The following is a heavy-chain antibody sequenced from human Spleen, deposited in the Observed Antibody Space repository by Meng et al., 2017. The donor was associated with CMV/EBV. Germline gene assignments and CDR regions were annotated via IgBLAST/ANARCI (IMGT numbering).Heavy chain of an antibody. CDR1: GDSVSNNSAA. Sequence: SCAISGDSVSNNSAAWNWIRQSPSRGLEWLGRTYYRSKWYNDYAVSVKSRIIINPDTSKNHFTLQLNSVTPEDTAVYYCARVTSSRGAFDIWGQGTMVTVSS. CDR2: TYYRSKWYN. V-gene: IGHV6-1*01. CDR3: ARVTSSRGAFDI. J-gene: IGHJ3*02. D-gene: IGHD6-13*01.